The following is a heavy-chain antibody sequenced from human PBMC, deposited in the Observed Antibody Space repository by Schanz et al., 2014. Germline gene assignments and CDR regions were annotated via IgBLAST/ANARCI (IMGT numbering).Heavy chain of an antibody. CDR1: GFTFSSYS. D-gene: IGHD3-3*01. CDR2: ISGSSSYI. CDR3: ARSLSGAIYNWFDP. V-gene: IGHV3-21*02. Sequence: EVQLVESGGGLVKPGGSLRLSCAASGFTFSSYSINWVRQAPGKGLEWVSCISGSSSYIYYADSVKGRFTISRDNAKNSLYLQMNSLRAEDTAVYYCARSLSGAIYNWFDPWGQGTLVTVSS. J-gene: IGHJ5*02.